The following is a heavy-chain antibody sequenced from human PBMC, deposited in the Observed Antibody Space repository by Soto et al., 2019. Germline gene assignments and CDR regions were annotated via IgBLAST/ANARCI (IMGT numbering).Heavy chain of an antibody. CDR2: ISRSRSTI. V-gene: IGHV3-48*02. CDR3: ARDPVDSSRSLARDNWFDP. J-gene: IGHJ5*02. Sequence: PEGSLRLSCAASGFTFSSYCLNWIRNAPGQGLKRASYISRSRSTIYYADSVKGRFTICRDNAKNSLYLQMNSLRDEDTAVYYCARDPVDSSRSLARDNWFDPWGQGT. CDR1: GFTFSSYC. D-gene: IGHD6-13*01.